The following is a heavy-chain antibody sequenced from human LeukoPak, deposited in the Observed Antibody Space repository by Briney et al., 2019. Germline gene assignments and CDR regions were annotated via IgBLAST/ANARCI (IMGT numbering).Heavy chain of an antibody. CDR2: IDWDGAST. CDR3: ARGSTMVSDY. D-gene: IGHD3-10*01. CDR1: GFTFDDYG. Sequence: GGSLRLSCAASGFTFDDYGMSWVRQVAGQGLEWVSGIDWDGASTGYADSVKGRFTISRDNAKKSLYLQMNSLRAEDTALYYCARGSTMVSDYWGQGTLVTVSS. J-gene: IGHJ4*02. V-gene: IGHV3-20*04.